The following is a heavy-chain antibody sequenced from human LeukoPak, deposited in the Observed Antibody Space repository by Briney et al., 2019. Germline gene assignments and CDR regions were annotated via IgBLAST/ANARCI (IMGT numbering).Heavy chain of an antibody. D-gene: IGHD2-15*01. V-gene: IGHV3-48*01. CDR2: ISSSSTI. J-gene: IGHJ4*02. CDR3: AKARHGYCSGGSCYGVDY. CDR1: GFTFSSYS. Sequence: PGGSLRLSCAASGFTFSSYSMNWVRQAPGKGLEWVSYISSSSTIYYADSVKGRFTISRDNAKNSLYLQMNSLRAEDTAVYYCAKARHGYCSGGSCYGVDYWGQGTLVTVSS.